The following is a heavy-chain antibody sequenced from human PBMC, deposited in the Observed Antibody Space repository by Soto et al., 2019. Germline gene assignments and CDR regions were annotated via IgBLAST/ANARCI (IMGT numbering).Heavy chain of an antibody. D-gene: IGHD3-10*01. Sequence: EVQLVESGGGLVKPGGSLRLSCAASGFTFSDAWMNWVRQAPGKGLEWVGRIKDKTEGGTTGYAAPVKGRFTISRDDSKTTVYLQMNSLKVEDTGVYYCTAHLITMVRGVLSNWGQGTLVTVSS. CDR3: TAHLITMVRGVLSN. CDR1: GFTFSDAW. V-gene: IGHV3-15*07. J-gene: IGHJ4*02. CDR2: IKDKTEGGTT.